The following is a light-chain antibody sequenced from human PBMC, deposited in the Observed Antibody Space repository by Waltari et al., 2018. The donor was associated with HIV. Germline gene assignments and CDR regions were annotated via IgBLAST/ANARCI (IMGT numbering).Light chain of an antibody. CDR1: SSDVGAYNY. J-gene: IGLJ2*01. V-gene: IGLV2-11*01. Sequence: QSALTQPRSVSGSPGQSVTISCTGTSSDVGAYNYVSWYQHHPNEGPKLLIYDVNKRPSGVPDRFSGSKSGNTASLTISGLQAEDEADYYCCSYADTYFVLFGGRTKLTVL. CDR3: CSYADTYFVL. CDR2: DVN.